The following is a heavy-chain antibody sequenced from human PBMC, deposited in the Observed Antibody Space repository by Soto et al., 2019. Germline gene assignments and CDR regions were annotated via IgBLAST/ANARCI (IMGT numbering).Heavy chain of an antibody. D-gene: IGHD3-9*01. CDR3: ARALGYDIMTGYFDY. Sequence: QVHLVESGGGVVQPGKSLTLSCAESGLTLNRFGMQWVRQAPGKGLEWVAMIWHDGTNRYYGESVKGRFTISRDSSKNTMYLQMNSLRAEDTAVYYCARALGYDIMTGYFDYWGQGTLVTVSS. J-gene: IGHJ4*02. CDR2: IWHDGTNR. V-gene: IGHV3-33*01. CDR1: GLTLNRFG.